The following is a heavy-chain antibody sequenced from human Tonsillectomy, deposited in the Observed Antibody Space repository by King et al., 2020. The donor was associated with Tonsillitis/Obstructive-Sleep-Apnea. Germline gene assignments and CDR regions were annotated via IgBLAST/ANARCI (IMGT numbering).Heavy chain of an antibody. D-gene: IGHD2-2*01. Sequence: VQLQQWGAGLLKPSEPLSLTCAVYGGSFSGYYWSWIRQPPGKGLEWIGEINHSGSTNYNPSLKSRVTISVDTSKNQFSLKLSSVTAADTAVYYCARLGCSSTSCLYNWFDPWGQGTLVTVSS. V-gene: IGHV4-34*01. CDR3: ARLGCSSTSCLYNWFDP. CDR2: INHSGST. J-gene: IGHJ5*02. CDR1: GGSFSGYY.